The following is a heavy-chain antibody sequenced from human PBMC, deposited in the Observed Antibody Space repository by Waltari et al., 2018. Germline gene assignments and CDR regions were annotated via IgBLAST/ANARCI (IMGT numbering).Heavy chain of an antibody. CDR1: GFTFRSYG. V-gene: IGHV3-30*18. CDR3: AKDHQWEILLPNFLLDY. J-gene: IGHJ4*02. D-gene: IGHD1-26*01. CDR2: ISYEGSET. Sequence: VQLVESGGGVVQPGRSLRLSCAASGFTFRSYGMHWVRQAPGMGREWVSFISYEGSETYYADSLKGRFTISRDNFKSTLLLQMNSLRSEDTAVYYCAKDHQWEILLPNFLLDYWGQGTLVTVSS.